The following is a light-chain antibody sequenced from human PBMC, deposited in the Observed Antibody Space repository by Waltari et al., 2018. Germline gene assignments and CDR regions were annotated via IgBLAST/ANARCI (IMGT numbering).Light chain of an antibody. J-gene: IGLJ3*02. Sequence: LVLTQSPSASASLGASVTLTPPPSSGSSINVTAWLQQQPGKGPRYLMKVNSDGSHRKGDDIPDRFSASKSGTECQLTISSLQSEDEADYFCQTGGHGTWVFGGGTKLTVL. CDR1: SGSSINV. CDR3: QTGGHGTWV. V-gene: IGLV4-69*01. CDR2: VNSDGSH.